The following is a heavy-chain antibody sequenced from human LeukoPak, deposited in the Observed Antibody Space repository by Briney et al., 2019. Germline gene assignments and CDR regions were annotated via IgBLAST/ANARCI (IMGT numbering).Heavy chain of an antibody. V-gene: IGHV3-43*01. Sequence: AGGSLRLSCAASGFTFDDYTMHWVRQAPGKGLEWVSLISWDGGSTYYADSVKGRFTISRDNSKNSLYLQMNSLRTEDTALYYCAKALLIPLAPTTVDYDSEYYMDVWGKGTTVTVSS. D-gene: IGHD3-3*01. CDR1: GFTFDDYT. CDR2: ISWDGGST. CDR3: AKALLIPLAPTTVDYDSEYYMDV. J-gene: IGHJ6*03.